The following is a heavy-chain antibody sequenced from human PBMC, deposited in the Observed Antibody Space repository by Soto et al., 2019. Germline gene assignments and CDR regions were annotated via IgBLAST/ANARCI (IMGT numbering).Heavy chain of an antibody. CDR1: GFSCVNYA. D-gene: IGHD6-19*01. Sequence: GGSLRLSCAASGFSCVNYAMNWVRQAPGKGLEWVSGLSGSGTSTYYADSVKGRFTISRDNSRDTLFLQMNSLTADDTAVYYCAKATTNGGWFNPFDSWGQGALVTVSS. CDR3: AKATTNGGWFNPFDS. V-gene: IGHV3-23*01. CDR2: LSGSGTST. J-gene: IGHJ4*02.